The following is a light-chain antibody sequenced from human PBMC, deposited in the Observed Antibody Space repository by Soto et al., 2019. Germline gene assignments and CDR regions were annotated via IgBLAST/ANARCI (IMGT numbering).Light chain of an antibody. Sequence: DIPMTQSPSTLSASVGDRVTITCRASQSISSWLAWYQQKPGKAPKLLIYKASTLKSGVPSRFSGSGSGTEFTLTISSLQPDDFATYYCQHYNSYSEAFGQGTKVEL. CDR3: QHYNSYSEA. V-gene: IGKV1-5*03. CDR1: QSISSW. J-gene: IGKJ1*01. CDR2: KAS.